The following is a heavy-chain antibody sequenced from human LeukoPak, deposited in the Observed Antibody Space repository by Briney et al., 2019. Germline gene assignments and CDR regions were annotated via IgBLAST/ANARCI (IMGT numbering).Heavy chain of an antibody. V-gene: IGHV1-8*01. D-gene: IGHD3-10*01. Sequence: ASVKVSCKASGYTFTSYDINWVRQATGQGLEWMGWMNPNSGNTGYAQKFQGRVTMTRNTSISTAYMELSSLRSEDTAVYYCARDSVLLWFGEPTGYGMDVWGQGTTVTVSS. CDR3: ARDSVLLWFGEPTGYGMDV. CDR1: GYTFTSYD. J-gene: IGHJ6*02. CDR2: MNPNSGNT.